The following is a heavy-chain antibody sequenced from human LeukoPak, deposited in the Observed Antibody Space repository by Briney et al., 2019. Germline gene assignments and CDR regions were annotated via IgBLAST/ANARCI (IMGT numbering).Heavy chain of an antibody. CDR3: ARVNVANYYMDV. D-gene: IGHD2-15*01. CDR1: GGTFSSYA. Sequence: ASVKVSCEASGGTFSSYAISWVRQAPGQGLEWMGGIIPIFGTANYAQKFQGRVTITADESTSTAYMELSSLRSEDTAVYYCARVNVANYYMDVWGKGTTVTVSS. CDR2: IIPIFGTA. J-gene: IGHJ6*03. V-gene: IGHV1-69*13.